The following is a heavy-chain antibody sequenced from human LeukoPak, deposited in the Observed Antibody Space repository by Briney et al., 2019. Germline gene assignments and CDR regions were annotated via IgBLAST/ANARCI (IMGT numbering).Heavy chain of an antibody. Sequence: SETLSLTCTVSGGSISSGGYYWGWIRQPPGKGLEWIGNIYHSGSTYYNPSLKSRVTISLDTSKNQFSLKLSSVTAADTAVYYCARDTSGVTIFGVRPPFDYWGQGALVTVSS. CDR3: ARDTSGVTIFGVRPPFDY. CDR2: IYHSGST. V-gene: IGHV4-39*07. D-gene: IGHD3-3*01. CDR1: GGSISSGGYY. J-gene: IGHJ4*02.